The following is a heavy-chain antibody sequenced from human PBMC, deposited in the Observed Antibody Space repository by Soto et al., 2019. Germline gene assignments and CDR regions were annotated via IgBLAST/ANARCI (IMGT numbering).Heavy chain of an antibody. V-gene: IGHV1-3*01. Sequence: ASAKVASTSSGYTVSIPVVHGVRQAQGQSLEWMGWINAVNGTAKYTQKFQGRVTITTDESTSTAYMELSSLRSEDTAVYYCASFVVVPAATIYGMDVWGQGTTVTVS. CDR2: INAVNGTA. CDR1: GYTVSIPV. CDR3: ASFVVVPAATIYGMDV. D-gene: IGHD2-2*01. J-gene: IGHJ6*02.